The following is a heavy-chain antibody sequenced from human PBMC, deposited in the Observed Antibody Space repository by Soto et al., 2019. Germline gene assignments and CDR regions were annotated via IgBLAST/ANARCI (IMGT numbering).Heavy chain of an antibody. J-gene: IGHJ6*02. Sequence: QVQLVQSGAEVKKPGSSVKVSCKASGGTFSSYAISWVRQAPGQGLEWMGGIIPIFGTTNYAQKFQGRVTITADESTSTAYMELSSLRSDDTAVYYCARPTPGDDNVVYGVDVWGQGTTVTVSS. CDR2: IIPIFGTT. CDR1: GGTFSSYA. V-gene: IGHV1-69*01. D-gene: IGHD3-9*01. CDR3: ARPTPGDDNVVYGVDV.